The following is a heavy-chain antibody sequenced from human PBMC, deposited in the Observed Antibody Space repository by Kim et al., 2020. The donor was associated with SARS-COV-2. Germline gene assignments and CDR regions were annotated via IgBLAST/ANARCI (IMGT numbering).Heavy chain of an antibody. CDR1: GGSFSGYY. D-gene: IGHD2-2*01. V-gene: IGHV4-34*01. Sequence: SETLSLTCAVYGGSFSGYYWSWIRQPPGKGLEWIGEINHSGSTNYNPSLKSRVTISVDTSKNQFSLKLSSVTAADTAVYYCARGIGLYNCSSTSCYGPSYYFDYWGQGTLVTVSS. CDR2: INHSGST. J-gene: IGHJ4*02. CDR3: ARGIGLYNCSSTSCYGPSYYFDY.